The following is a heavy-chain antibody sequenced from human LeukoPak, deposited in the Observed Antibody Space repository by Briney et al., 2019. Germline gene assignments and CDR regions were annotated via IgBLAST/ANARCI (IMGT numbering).Heavy chain of an antibody. CDR2: ISSSGTYI. CDR1: GFTFKSYG. J-gene: IGHJ5*02. V-gene: IGHV3-21*01. D-gene: IGHD2-15*01. Sequence: GGSLRLSCAASGFTFKSYGMTWVRQAPGKGLEWVSFISSSGTYIYYADSVKGRFTISRDNTENSLHLQMNSLRGEDTAVYYCARDQLGYCSSGTCYWFDHWGQGTPVTVSS. CDR3: ARDQLGYCSSGTCYWFDH.